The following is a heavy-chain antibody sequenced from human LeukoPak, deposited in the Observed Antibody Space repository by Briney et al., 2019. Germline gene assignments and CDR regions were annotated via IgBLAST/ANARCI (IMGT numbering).Heavy chain of an antibody. CDR1: GGSFSGYY. J-gene: IGHJ4*02. CDR3: ARVSYYDSSGNRGAFDY. CDR2: INHSGST. V-gene: IGHV4-34*01. Sequence: SETLSLTCAVYGGSFSGYYWSWIRQPPGKGLEWIGEINHSGSTNYNPSLKSRVTISVDTSKNQFSLKLSSVTAADTAVYYCARVSYYDSSGNRGAFDYWGQGTLVSVSS. D-gene: IGHD3-22*01.